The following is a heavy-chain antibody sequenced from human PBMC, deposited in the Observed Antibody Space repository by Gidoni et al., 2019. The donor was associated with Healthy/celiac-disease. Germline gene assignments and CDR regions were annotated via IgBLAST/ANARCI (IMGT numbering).Heavy chain of an antibody. Sequence: QVQLVESGGGVVQPGRSLRPPRAASGLTFRSYGMLWVRQAPGKGLEWVAVISYDGRNKYYADSVKGRFTISRDNSENTLYLQMNSLRAEDKAVYFCAREPGSSRWYEADYWGQGTLVTVSS. D-gene: IGHD6-13*01. CDR3: AREPGSSRWYEADY. CDR2: ISYDGRNK. CDR1: GLTFRSYG. V-gene: IGHV3-30*03. J-gene: IGHJ4*02.